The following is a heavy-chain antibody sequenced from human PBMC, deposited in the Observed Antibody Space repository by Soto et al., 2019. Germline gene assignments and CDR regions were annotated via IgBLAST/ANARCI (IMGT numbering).Heavy chain of an antibody. CDR1: GGSISSSNW. CDR2: IYHSGST. CDR3: ARDKITGLFDY. D-gene: IGHD2-8*02. V-gene: IGHV4-4*02. Sequence: SETLSLTCAVSGGSISSSNWWSWVRQPPGKGLEWIGEIYHSGSTNYNPSLKSRVTISVDTSKNQFSLKLTSVTAADTAVYYCARDKITGLFDYWGQRTLVTVSS. J-gene: IGHJ4*02.